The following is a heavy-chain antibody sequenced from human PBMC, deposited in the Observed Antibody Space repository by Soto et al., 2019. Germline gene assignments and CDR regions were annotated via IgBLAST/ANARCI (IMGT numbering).Heavy chain of an antibody. CDR2: IYGGGGT. CDR3: ATRISAGGY. V-gene: IGHV3-53*01. D-gene: IGHD3-10*01. CDR1: GFIVSSNF. Sequence: SGGSLRLSCAASGFIVSSNFMKWVRQAPGKGLEWVSNIYGGGGTDYADSVKGRFTISRDNSKNTVYLQMNSLRAEDAAVYYCATRISAGGYWGQGTLVTVSS. J-gene: IGHJ4*02.